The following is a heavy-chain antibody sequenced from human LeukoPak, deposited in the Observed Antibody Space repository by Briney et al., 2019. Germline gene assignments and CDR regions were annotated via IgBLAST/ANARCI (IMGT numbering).Heavy chain of an antibody. CDR2: IYSGGST. V-gene: IGHV3-53*01. Sequence: GGSLRLSCAASGFTVSSNYMSWVRQAPGKGLEWVSVIYSGGSTYYADPVKGRFTISRDNSKNTLYLQMNSLRAEDTAVYYCAREGRSFWYFLYWGQGTLVTVSS. CDR3: AREGRSFWYFLY. J-gene: IGHJ4*02. CDR1: GFTVSSNY.